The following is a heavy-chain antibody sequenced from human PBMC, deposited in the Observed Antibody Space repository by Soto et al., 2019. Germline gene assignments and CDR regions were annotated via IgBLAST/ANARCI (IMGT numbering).Heavy chain of an antibody. CDR3: AREPYSNYVRLGMDV. Sequence: SETLSLTCTVSGGYISSGGYYWRWLRQHPGKGLEWIGYIYYSGITYYNPSRKSRVTISVHTSKNQCSLKLSSVTDAYTAVYYCAREPYSNYVRLGMDVVSPGTTVTVSS. CDR2: IYYSGIT. D-gene: IGHD4-4*01. J-gene: IGHJ6*02. CDR1: GGYISSGGYY. V-gene: IGHV4-31*03.